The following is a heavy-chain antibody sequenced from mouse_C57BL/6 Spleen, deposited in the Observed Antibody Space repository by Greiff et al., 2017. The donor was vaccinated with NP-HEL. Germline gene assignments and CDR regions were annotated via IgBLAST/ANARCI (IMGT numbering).Heavy chain of an antibody. CDR2: IDPSDSET. V-gene: IGHV1-52*01. D-gene: IGHD2-4*01. CDR3: ARSLYDYDDGVAY. Sequence: QVQLKQSGAELVRPGSSVKLSCKASGYTFTSYWMHWVKQRPIQGLEWIGNIDPSDSETHYNQKFKDKATLTVDKSSSTAYMQLSSLTSEDSAVYYCARSLYDYDDGVAYWGQGTLVTVSA. CDR1: GYTFTSYW. J-gene: IGHJ3*01.